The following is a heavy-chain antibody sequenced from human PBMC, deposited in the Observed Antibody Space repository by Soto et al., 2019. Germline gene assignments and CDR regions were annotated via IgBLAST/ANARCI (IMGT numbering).Heavy chain of an antibody. J-gene: IGHJ6*02. CDR3: AKDPPWPVGPLAMDV. Sequence: GGSLRLSCVASGFTCSTHAMSWVRQSPGKGLEWVSTFSGSGGNIYYAESVKGRLTISRDDSKNTLYLQMNSLRVEDTAVYYCAKDPPWPVGPLAMDVSGPGTTVTVFS. D-gene: IGHD2-2*01. CDR2: FSGSGGNI. V-gene: IGHV3-23*01. CDR1: GFTCSTHA.